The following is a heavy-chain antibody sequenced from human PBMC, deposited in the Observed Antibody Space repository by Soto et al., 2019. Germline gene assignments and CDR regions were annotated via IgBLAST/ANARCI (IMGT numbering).Heavy chain of an antibody. V-gene: IGHV3-30*18. CDR3: AKGGGYCSXGSCYKEDYYYYYGMDV. CDR2: ISYDGSNK. CDR1: GFTFSSYG. Sequence: GGSMRLSCSAAGFTFSSYGMHWVRQAPGKGLEWVAVISYDGSNKYYADSVKGRFTISRDNSKNTLYLQMNSLRAEDTAVYYCAKGGGYCSXGSCYKEDYYYYYGMDVWGQGTTVTVSS. D-gene: IGHD2-15*01. J-gene: IGHJ6*02.